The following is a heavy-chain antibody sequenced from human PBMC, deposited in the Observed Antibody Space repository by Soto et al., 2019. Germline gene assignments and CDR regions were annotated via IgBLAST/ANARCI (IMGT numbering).Heavy chain of an antibody. D-gene: IGHD5-18*01. Sequence: QVQLVQSGAEVRKPGASAMVSCKASGYTFISYDINWVRQASGQGLEWMGWMNPNSGNTGYAQKFQGRGTLTRDTSISTAYMELSSLRSEDTAVYYCARRARVGTQLLLPFDYWAQGTLVTVSS. J-gene: IGHJ4*02. CDR3: ARRARVGTQLLLPFDY. CDR2: MNPNSGNT. V-gene: IGHV1-8*01. CDR1: GYTFISYD.